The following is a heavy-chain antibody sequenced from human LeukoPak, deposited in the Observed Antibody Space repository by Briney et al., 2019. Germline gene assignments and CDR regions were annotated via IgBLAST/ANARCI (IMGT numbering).Heavy chain of an antibody. CDR2: INPSGGSP. CDR3: ARVTGSYYGSGSYYDY. J-gene: IGHJ4*02. V-gene: IGHV1-46*01. D-gene: IGHD3-10*01. Sequence: ASVKVSCKASGYTFTSFYMHGVRQAPGQGLEWMGIINPSGGSPSYAQKFQGRVTMTRDTSTSTVYMELSSLRSEDTAVYYCARVTGSYYGSGSYYDYWGQGTLVTVSS. CDR1: GYTFTSFY.